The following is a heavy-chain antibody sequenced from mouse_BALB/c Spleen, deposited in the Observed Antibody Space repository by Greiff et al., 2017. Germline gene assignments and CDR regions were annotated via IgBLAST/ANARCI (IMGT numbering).Heavy chain of an antibody. CDR3: GRGGSAWFAY. CDR1: GYSFTGYF. V-gene: IGHV1-37*01. J-gene: IGHJ3*01. Sequence: VQLQQSGPELVKPGASVKISCKASGYSFTGYFMNWVKQSRGKSLEWIGRINPYNGDTFYNQKFKGKATLTVDKSSSTANMELLSLTSEDSAVYYCGRGGSAWFAYWGQGTLVTVSA. CDR2: INPYNGDT.